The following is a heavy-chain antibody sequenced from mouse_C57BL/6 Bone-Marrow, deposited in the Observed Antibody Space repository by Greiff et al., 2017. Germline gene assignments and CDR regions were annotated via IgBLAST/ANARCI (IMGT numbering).Heavy chain of an antibody. CDR3: AREFITTVVGGYFDV. J-gene: IGHJ1*03. V-gene: IGHV2-9-1*01. CDR1: GFSLTSYA. D-gene: IGHD1-1*01. Sequence: QVQLQQSGPGLVAPSQSLSITCTVSGFSLTSYAISWVRQPPGTGLEWLGVIWTGGGTNYNSALKSRLSISKDNSKSQVFLKMNSLQTDDTARYXCAREFITTVVGGYFDVWGTGTTVTVSS. CDR2: IWTGGGT.